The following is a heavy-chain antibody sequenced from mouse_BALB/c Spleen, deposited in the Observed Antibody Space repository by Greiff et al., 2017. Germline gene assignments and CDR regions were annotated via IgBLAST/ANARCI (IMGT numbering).Heavy chain of an antibody. CDR2: ISSGGST. D-gene: IGHD2-1*01. J-gene: IGHJ3*01. CDR3: ARKKDYYGNYEAWFAY. V-gene: IGHV5-6-5*01. Sequence: EVMLVESGGGLVKPGGSLKLSCAASGFTFSSYAMSWVRQTPEKRLEWVASISSGGSTYYPDSVKGRFTISRDNARNILYLQMSSLRSEDTAMYYCARKKDYYGNYEAWFAYWGQGTLVTVSA. CDR1: GFTFSSYA.